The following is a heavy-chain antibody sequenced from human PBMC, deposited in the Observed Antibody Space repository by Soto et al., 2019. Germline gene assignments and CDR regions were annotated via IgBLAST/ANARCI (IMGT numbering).Heavy chain of an antibody. Sequence: EVQLVESGGGLVKPGGSLRLSCAASGFTFSSYSMNWVRQAPGKGLEWVSSISSSSSYIYYADSVKGRFTISRDNAKNSLYLQMNSLRAEDTAVYYCARDLLLAAAGASGYFDYWGQGTLVTVSS. J-gene: IGHJ4*02. CDR3: ARDLLLAAAGASGYFDY. CDR2: ISSSSSYI. V-gene: IGHV3-21*01. CDR1: GFTFSSYS. D-gene: IGHD6-13*01.